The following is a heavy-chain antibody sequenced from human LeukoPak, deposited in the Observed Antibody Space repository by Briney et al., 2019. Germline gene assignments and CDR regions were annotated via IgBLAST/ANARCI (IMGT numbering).Heavy chain of an antibody. Sequence: GGSLRLSCAASGFTFSSYGMHWVRQAPGKGLEWVAVISYDGSNKYYADSMKGRFTISRDNSKNTLYLQMNSLRAEDTAVYYCAKGRGRSAYYFDYWGQGTLVTVSS. CDR3: AKGRGRSAYYFDY. J-gene: IGHJ4*02. CDR2: ISYDGSNK. D-gene: IGHD3-16*01. CDR1: GFTFSSYG. V-gene: IGHV3-30*18.